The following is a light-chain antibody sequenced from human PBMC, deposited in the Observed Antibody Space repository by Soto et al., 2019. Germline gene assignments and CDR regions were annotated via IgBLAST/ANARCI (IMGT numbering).Light chain of an antibody. Sequence: SSELTQPPSVFVSPGQTASITCSGDKLGDKYACWYQQRPGQSPVLVIYQDSRRPSGIPERFSGSNSGNTATLTISGTQAMDEADYYCQAWDSSTAGVFGGGTKLTVL. CDR2: QDS. CDR3: QAWDSSTAGV. CDR1: KLGDKY. J-gene: IGLJ3*02. V-gene: IGLV3-1*01.